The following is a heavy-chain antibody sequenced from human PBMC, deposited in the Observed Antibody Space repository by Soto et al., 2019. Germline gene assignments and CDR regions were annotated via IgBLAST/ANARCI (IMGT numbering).Heavy chain of an antibody. CDR2: INSDGSST. CDR3: AKASRPAGAYSGSYYSFDY. V-gene: IGHV3-74*01. CDR1: GFTFSSYW. D-gene: IGHD1-26*01. Sequence: GGSLRLSCAASGFTFSSYWMHWVRQAPGKGLVWASRINSDGSSTSYADSVKGRFTISRDNAKNTLYLQMNSLRAEDTAVYYCAKASRPAGAYSGSYYSFDYWGQGTLVTVSS. J-gene: IGHJ4*02.